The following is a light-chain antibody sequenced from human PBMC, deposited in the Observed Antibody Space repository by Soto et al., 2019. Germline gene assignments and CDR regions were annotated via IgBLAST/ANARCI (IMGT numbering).Light chain of an antibody. CDR1: QNIINY. V-gene: IGKV1-39*01. J-gene: IGKJ4*01. CDR3: QQSFRGPPT. Sequence: DIPMTQSPSSLSAFVGDRVTITCRASQNIINYLNWYQHKPGEGPSLLIYGASSLQSGVPTRFSGRGSGTDFTLTISSLQSEDFGTYYCQQSFRGPPTFGGGTKVEI. CDR2: GAS.